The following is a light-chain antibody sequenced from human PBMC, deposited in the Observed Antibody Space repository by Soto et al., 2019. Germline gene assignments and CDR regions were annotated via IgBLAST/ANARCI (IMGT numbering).Light chain of an antibody. J-gene: IGKJ1*01. Sequence: DIQMTQSPSSLSASVGDRVIITCRASQTISSHLNWYQQKPGKAPNLLVYAASSLQSGVPSRFSGSRSGPDFTLTISSLQPEDFATYYCQQSYSSPPTFGQGTKVDI. CDR3: QQSYSSPPT. V-gene: IGKV1-39*01. CDR2: AAS. CDR1: QTISSH.